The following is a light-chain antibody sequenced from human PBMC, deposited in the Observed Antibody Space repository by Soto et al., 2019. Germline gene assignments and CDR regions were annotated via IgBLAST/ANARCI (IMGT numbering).Light chain of an antibody. CDR3: AAWDDNLNAYV. Sequence: VLTQPPSASSTPGQTVTISCSGSTSNTGTFYVYWYQHLPGTAPKLLIYLGDQRASGVSDRFSGSKSGTSASLAINGLRSDDEADYYCAAWDDNLNAYVFGSGTKLTVL. CDR1: TSNTGTFY. CDR2: LGD. J-gene: IGLJ1*01. V-gene: IGLV1-47*02.